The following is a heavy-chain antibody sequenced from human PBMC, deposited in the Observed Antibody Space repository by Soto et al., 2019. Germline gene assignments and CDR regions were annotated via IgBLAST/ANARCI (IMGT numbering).Heavy chain of an antibody. J-gene: IGHJ3*02. CDR1: GFTFSSYS. V-gene: IGHV3-48*02. D-gene: IGHD2-15*01. CDR2: ISSSSSTI. Sequence: EVQLVESGGGLVQPGGSLRLSCAASGFTFSSYSMNWVRQAPGKGLEWVSYISSSSSTIYYADSVKGRFTISRDNAKNSLYLQMNSLRDEDTAVYYCARDVVVVAATPDAFDIWGQGTMVTVSS. CDR3: ARDVVVVAATPDAFDI.